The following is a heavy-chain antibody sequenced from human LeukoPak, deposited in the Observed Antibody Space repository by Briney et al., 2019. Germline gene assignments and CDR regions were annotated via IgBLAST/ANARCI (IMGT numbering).Heavy chain of an antibody. D-gene: IGHD1-1*01. Sequence: PSETLSLTCTVSGYSISSGYYWGWIRQPPGKGLEWIASISHSGITYYHPSLKSRVTISVDTSKNQFSLKVSSVTAADTAVYYCARGERGSDYWGQGTLVTVSS. CDR3: ARGERGSDY. V-gene: IGHV4-38-2*02. CDR2: ISHSGIT. J-gene: IGHJ4*02. CDR1: GYSISSGYY.